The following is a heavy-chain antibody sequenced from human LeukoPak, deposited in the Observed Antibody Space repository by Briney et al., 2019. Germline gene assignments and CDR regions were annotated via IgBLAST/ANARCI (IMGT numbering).Heavy chain of an antibody. CDR1: GYTFTSYG. J-gene: IGHJ4*02. V-gene: IGHV1-18*01. D-gene: IGHD6-13*01. Sequence: ASVKVSCKASGYTFTSYGISWVRQAPGQGLEWMGWISAYNGNTNYAQKLQDRVTMTTDTSTSTAYMELRSLRSDDTAVYYCARVGSGATGYSSSWYSWYFDYWGQGTLVTVSS. CDR2: ISAYNGNT. CDR3: ARVGSGATGYSSSWYSWYFDY.